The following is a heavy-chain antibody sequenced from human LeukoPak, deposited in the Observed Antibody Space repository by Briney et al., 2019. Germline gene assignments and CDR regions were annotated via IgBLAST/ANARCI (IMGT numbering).Heavy chain of an antibody. Sequence: PGGSLRLSCAASGFTFSSYAMSWVRQAPGKGLEWVSAISGSGGGTYYADSVKGRFTISRDNSKNTLYLQMNSLRAEDTAVYYCAKGRTRCSGGSCYGGQFDYWGQGTLVTVSS. CDR3: AKGRTRCSGGSCYGGQFDY. CDR2: ISGSGGGT. V-gene: IGHV3-23*01. CDR1: GFTFSSYA. J-gene: IGHJ4*02. D-gene: IGHD2-15*01.